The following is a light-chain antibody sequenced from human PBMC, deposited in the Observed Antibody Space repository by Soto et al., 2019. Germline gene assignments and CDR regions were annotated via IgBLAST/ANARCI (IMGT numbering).Light chain of an antibody. J-gene: IGKJ3*01. V-gene: IGKV1-9*01. CDR2: AAS. CDR3: QQLNSYLFT. CDR1: QGISNF. Sequence: DIQLTQSPSFLSASVGDRVTITCRARQGISNFLAWYQQKPGKAPKLLIYAASTLQSGVPSRFSGSGSGTEFTLTTSSLQPEDFATYYCQQLNSYLFTFGPGTKVDIK.